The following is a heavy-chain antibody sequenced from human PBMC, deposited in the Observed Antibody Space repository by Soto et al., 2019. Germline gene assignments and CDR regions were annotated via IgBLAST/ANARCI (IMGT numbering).Heavy chain of an antibody. CDR1: GYTFTDYY. D-gene: IGHD2-2*01. CDR2: INPNSGDT. Sequence: QVQLVQSGAEVKKPGASVKVSCKASGYTFTDYYMHWVRQAPGQGLEWMGWINPNSGDTKYAQKFQGRVTMTRDTSISTAYMELSRLISDDTAVYYCARTSSSDFYFGMDVWGQGTTVTVSS. V-gene: IGHV1-2*02. J-gene: IGHJ6*02. CDR3: ARTSSSDFYFGMDV.